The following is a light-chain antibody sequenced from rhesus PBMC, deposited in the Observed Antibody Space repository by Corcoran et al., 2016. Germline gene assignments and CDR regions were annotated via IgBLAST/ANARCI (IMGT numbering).Light chain of an antibody. Sequence: DIQMTQSPSSLSASAGDTVTITCRTSQGISTYLNWYQQKPGKPPKRLIYGASSLEIGVPSRFSGSVSGTEFTLTISSLQPEDFATYYCLRHNSNPAAFGQGTKVEIK. CDR2: GAS. J-gene: IGKJ1*01. CDR1: QGISTY. CDR3: LRHNSNPAA. V-gene: IGKV1-43*01.